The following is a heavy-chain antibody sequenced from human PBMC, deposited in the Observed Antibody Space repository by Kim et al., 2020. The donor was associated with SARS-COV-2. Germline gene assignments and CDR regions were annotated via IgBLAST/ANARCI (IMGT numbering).Heavy chain of an antibody. CDR3: ARARGSAGWFDP. J-gene: IGHJ5*02. CDR2: IYYSGST. D-gene: IGHD3-16*01. V-gene: IGHV4-31*03. Sequence: SETLSLTCTVSGGSISSGGYYWSWIRQHPGKGLEWIGYIYYSGSTYYNPSLKSRVTISVDTSKNQFSLKLSSVTAADTAVYYCARARGSAGWFDPWGQGTLVTGSS. CDR1: GGSISSGGYY.